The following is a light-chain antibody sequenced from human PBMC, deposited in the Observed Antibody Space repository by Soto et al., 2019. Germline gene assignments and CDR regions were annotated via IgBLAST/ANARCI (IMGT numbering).Light chain of an antibody. J-gene: IGKJ1*01. V-gene: IGKV1-39*01. CDR1: QSISNH. CDR3: QQSYSSPPT. CDR2: AAS. Sequence: DIQMTQSPSSLSASVEDRVIITRRASQSISNHLNWYQQKPGKAPKLLIFAASSLQSGVPSRFSGSRSGPDFTLTISSLQPEDFETYYCQQSYSSPPTFGQGTKVDIK.